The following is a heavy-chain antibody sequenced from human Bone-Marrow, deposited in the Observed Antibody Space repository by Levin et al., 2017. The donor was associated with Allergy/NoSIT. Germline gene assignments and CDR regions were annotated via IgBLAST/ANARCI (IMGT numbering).Heavy chain of an antibody. J-gene: IGHJ4*02. V-gene: IGHV3-15*01. CDR2: IKGKTDGGTT. CDR1: GFTFGNAW. Sequence: GGSLRLSCVASGFTFGNAWMNWVRQAPGKGLQWVGRIKGKTDGGTTDYAAPVKGRFTISRDDSTKTLYLQMNSLKTEDTAIYYCTTRSHWGQGTLVTVCS. CDR3: TTRSH.